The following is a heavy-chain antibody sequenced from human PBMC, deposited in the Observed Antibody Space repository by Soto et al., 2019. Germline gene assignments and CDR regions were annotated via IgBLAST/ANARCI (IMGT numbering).Heavy chain of an antibody. CDR3: ARHLLWERGGSTSWKYGMDV. J-gene: IGHJ6*02. CDR2: IYPGDSDT. V-gene: IGHV5-51*01. CDR1: GYSFTSYW. Sequence: GESLKISCKGSGYSFTSYWIGWVRQMPGKGLEWMGIIYPGDSDTRYSPSFQGQVTISADKSISTAYLQWSSLKASDTAMYYCARHLLWERGGSTSWKYGMDVWGQGNTVTVSS. D-gene: IGHD2-2*01.